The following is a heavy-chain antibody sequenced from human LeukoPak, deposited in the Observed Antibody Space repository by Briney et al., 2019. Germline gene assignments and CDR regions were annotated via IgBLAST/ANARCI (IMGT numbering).Heavy chain of an antibody. Sequence: ASVNVSCKASGYTFTKSDYTHWVRQAPGRGLEWMGILNPSDGTTFYAQKFQGRVTMTRGTSTNTVYMELSSLRSEDTAVFYCARGPTDKDFDYWGQGSLVTVSS. J-gene: IGHJ4*02. CDR1: GYTFTKSDY. CDR3: ARGPTDKDFDY. V-gene: IGHV1-46*01. CDR2: LNPSDGTT.